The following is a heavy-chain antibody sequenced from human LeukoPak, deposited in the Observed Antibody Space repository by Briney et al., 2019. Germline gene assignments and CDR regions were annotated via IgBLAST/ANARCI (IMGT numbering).Heavy chain of an antibody. CDR2: IYYSGST. CDR1: GGSISSSSYY. V-gene: IGHV4-39*07. D-gene: IGHD1-14*01. Sequence: SETLSLTCTVSGGSISSSSYYWGWIRQPPGKGLEWIGSIYYSGSTNYNPSLKSRVTMSVDTSKNQFSLKLSSVTAADTAVYYCARDSRNRKDAFDIWGQGTMVTVSS. CDR3: ARDSRNRKDAFDI. J-gene: IGHJ3*02.